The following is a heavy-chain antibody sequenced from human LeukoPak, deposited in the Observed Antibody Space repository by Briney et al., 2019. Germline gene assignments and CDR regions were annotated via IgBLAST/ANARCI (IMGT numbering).Heavy chain of an antibody. CDR3: ARGDCSSTSCRFPPLIDY. V-gene: IGHV3-21*01. Sequence: GGSLRLPCAASGFTFSSYSMNWVRQAPGKGLEWVSSISSSSSYIYYADSVKGRFTISRDNAKNSLYLQMNSLRAEDTAVYYCARGDCSSTSCRFPPLIDYWGQGTLVTVSS. CDR1: GFTFSSYS. J-gene: IGHJ4*02. CDR2: ISSSSSYI. D-gene: IGHD2-2*01.